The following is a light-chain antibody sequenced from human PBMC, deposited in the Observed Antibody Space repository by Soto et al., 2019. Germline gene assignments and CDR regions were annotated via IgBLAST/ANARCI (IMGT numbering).Light chain of an antibody. V-gene: IGLV2-23*01. CDR1: SSDVRSYNS. Sequence: QSALTQPASVSGSPGQSIAISCTGTSSDVRSYNSVSWYQQHPGKAPKLMIYEGSKRPSGVSDRFSGSKSGNTASLTISGLQAEDEADYYCCSYAGNPYVFGTGTKLTVL. CDR3: CSYAGNPYV. CDR2: EGS. J-gene: IGLJ1*01.